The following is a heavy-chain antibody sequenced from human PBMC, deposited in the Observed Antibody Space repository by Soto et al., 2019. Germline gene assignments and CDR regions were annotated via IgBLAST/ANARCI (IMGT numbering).Heavy chain of an antibody. D-gene: IGHD5-12*01. CDR2: IYHSGST. CDR1: GGSISSSNW. Sequence: SETLSLTCAVSGGSISSSNWWSWVRQPPGKGLEWIGEIYHSGSTNYNPSLKSRVTISVDKSKNQFSLKLSSVTAADTAVYYCARDMGGYVRDFDYWGQGTLVTVSS. V-gene: IGHV4-4*02. CDR3: ARDMGGYVRDFDY. J-gene: IGHJ4*02.